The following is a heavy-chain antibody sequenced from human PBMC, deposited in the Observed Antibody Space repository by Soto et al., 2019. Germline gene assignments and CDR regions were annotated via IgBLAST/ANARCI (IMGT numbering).Heavy chain of an antibody. V-gene: IGHV5-51*01. D-gene: IGHD1-26*01. CDR2: IYPGAADT. CDR1: GYSFASHW. J-gene: IGHJ4*02. Sequence: ESLQISCTGSGYSFASHWVAWVRQMPEKGLEWIGTIYPGAADTKYRSAFRGHVTISADTSVSTAYLQWRSLEATDSAIYYCARYGGSYWHYLDFWGQGTLVTVSS. CDR3: ARYGGSYWHYLDF.